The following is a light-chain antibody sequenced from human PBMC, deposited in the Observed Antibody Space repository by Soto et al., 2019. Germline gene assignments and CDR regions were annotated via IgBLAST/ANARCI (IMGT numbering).Light chain of an antibody. J-gene: IGLJ1*01. CDR1: SSDIGNYKY. V-gene: IGLV2-14*01. CDR2: EVS. CDR3: SSYRSSDTPYV. Sequence: QSVLTQPASVSGSPGQSITISCTGTSSDIGNYKYVSWYQQHPGKAPKLMIYEVSNRPSGVSNRFSGSKSGNTASLAISGLQAEDEADYYCSSYRSSDTPYVFGTGTKLTVL.